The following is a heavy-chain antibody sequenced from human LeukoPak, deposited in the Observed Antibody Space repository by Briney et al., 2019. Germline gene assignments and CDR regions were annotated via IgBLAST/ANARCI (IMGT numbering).Heavy chain of an antibody. V-gene: IGHV3-23*01. D-gene: IGHD2-2*01. CDR2: ISGSGTGT. CDR1: GFTFSSYA. CDR3: AKTPRVVLPAATFDS. J-gene: IGHJ4*02. Sequence: GGSLRLSCAASGFTFSSYAMSWVRQAPGKGLEWVSAISGSGTGTYYADSVKGRFTISRDNSKNTLYLQMNSLRAEDTAVYYCAKTPRVVLPAATFDSWGQGTLVTVSS.